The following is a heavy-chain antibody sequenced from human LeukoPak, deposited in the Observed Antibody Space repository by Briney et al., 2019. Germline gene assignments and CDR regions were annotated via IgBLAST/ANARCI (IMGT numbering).Heavy chain of an antibody. Sequence: GGSLRLSCAASGFTFSSYSMNWVRQAPGKGLEWVSSISSSSSYIYYADSVKGRFTISRDNAKNSLYLQMNSLRAEDTAVYYCAMENSSDWYRRVDGYLQHWGQGTLVTVSS. J-gene: IGHJ1*01. CDR1: GFTFSSYS. CDR3: AMENSSDWYRRVDGYLQH. CDR2: ISSSSSYI. D-gene: IGHD6-19*01. V-gene: IGHV3-21*01.